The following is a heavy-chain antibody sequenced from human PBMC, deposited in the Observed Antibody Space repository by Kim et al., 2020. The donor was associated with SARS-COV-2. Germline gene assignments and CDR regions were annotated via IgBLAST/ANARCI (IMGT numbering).Heavy chain of an antibody. CDR2: ISAYSCNT. CDR1: TYTFSSYV. V-gene: IGHV1-18*01. CDR3: ARRGTAFRCSWVDY. D-gene: IGHD5-18*01. J-gene: IGHJ4*02. Sequence: ASVKVSCKAATYTFSSYVIKWVRQTPGQGLEWMGWISAYSCNTKYSQKFQDRLTITTDTSTSTVYLELRSLRSDDTAVYYCARRGTAFRCSWVDYWGQGT.